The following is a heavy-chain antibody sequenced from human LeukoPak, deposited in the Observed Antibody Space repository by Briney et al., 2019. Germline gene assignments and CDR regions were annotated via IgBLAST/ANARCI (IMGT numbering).Heavy chain of an antibody. J-gene: IGHJ4*02. V-gene: IGHV3-7*03. CDR3: ARGTYSSSWGDFFDY. CDR2: IKQDGSEK. Sequence: GGSLRLSCAASGFTFSSYWMSWVRQAPGKGREGVANIKQDGSEKYYVDSVKGRFTISRDNAKNSLYLQMYSLRAEDTAVYYCARGTYSSSWGDFFDYWGQGTLVTVSS. D-gene: IGHD6-13*01. CDR1: GFTFSSYW.